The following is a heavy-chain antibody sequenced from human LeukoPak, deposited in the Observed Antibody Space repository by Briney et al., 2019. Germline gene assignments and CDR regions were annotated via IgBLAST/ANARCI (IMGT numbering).Heavy chain of an antibody. V-gene: IGHV3-74*01. CDR1: GFNFRKYW. D-gene: IGHD3-22*01. J-gene: IGHJ6*02. Sequence: GGSLRLSCAASGFNFRKYWMQWVRQVPGKGLVWVSEINPDGDYSGHSNSVRGRFTISRDNAKNSLYLQMNSLRAEDTAVYYCARDIPHYYDSSGYYGYYYGMDVWGQGTTVTVSS. CDR3: ARDIPHYYDSSGYYGYYYGMDV. CDR2: INPDGDYS.